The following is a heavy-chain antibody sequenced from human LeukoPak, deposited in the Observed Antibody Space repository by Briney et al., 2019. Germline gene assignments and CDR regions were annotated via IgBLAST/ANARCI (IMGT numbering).Heavy chain of an antibody. CDR1: GYTFTSYD. CDR2: MNPNSGNT. D-gene: IGHD2-15*01. J-gene: IGHJ6*03. CDR3: ARGSDCSGGSCYSLDV. Sequence: ASVKVSCKASGYTFTSYDINWVRQATGQGLEWMGWMNPNSGNTGYAQKFQGRVTMTRNTSISTAYMELSSLRSEDTAVYYCARGSDCSGGSCYSLDVWGKGTTVTISS. V-gene: IGHV1-8*01.